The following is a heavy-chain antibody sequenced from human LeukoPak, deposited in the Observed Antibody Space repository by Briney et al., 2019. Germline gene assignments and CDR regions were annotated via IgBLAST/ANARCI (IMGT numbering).Heavy chain of an antibody. Sequence: SQTLSLTCTVSGGSISSYYWSWIRQPPGKGLEWIGYIYDSGSINYNPSLKSRVTISLDTSKNQFSLKLSSVTAADTAVYYCARGGSGYDSFYYYGMDVWGQGTTVTVSS. CDR2: IYDSGSI. D-gene: IGHD5-12*01. V-gene: IGHV4-59*01. J-gene: IGHJ6*02. CDR3: ARGGSGYDSFYYYGMDV. CDR1: GGSISSYY.